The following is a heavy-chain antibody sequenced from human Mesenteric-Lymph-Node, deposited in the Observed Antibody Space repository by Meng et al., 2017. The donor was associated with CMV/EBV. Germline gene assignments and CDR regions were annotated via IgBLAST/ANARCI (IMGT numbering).Heavy chain of an antibody. CDR2: ISWNSGSI. CDR1: GSTFDDYA. V-gene: IGHV3-9*01. D-gene: IGHD3-3*01. CDR3: AKAITIFGVVITPVPGMDV. Sequence: SLKISCAASGSTFDDYAMHWVRQAPGKGLEWVSGISWNSGSIGYADSVKGRFTISRDNAKNSLYLQMNSLRAEDTALYYCAKAITIFGVVITPVPGMDVWGQGTTVTVSS. J-gene: IGHJ6*02.